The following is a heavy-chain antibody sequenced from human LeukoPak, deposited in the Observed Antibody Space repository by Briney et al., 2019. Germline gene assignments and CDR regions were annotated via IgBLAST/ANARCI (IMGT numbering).Heavy chain of an antibody. CDR1: GRSISSYY. J-gene: IGHJ4*02. Sequence: RPSETLSLACTVSGRSISSYYWSSVRQPPGKGLEWVGYNCYNGNPNSNPSLKSRVTISVDTSKNQFSLTLSSVTAADTAVYYCARSPSWGYYDSSASYFDYWGQGTLVTVSS. V-gene: IGHV4-59*01. D-gene: IGHD3-22*01. CDR2: NCYNGNP. CDR3: ARSPSWGYYDSSASYFDY.